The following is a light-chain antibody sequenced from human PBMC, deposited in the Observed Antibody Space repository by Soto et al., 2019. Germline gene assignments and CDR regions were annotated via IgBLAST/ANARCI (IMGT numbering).Light chain of an antibody. CDR3: QQYNSFSRMYT. V-gene: IGKV1-5*03. CDR2: KAS. Sequence: DIQMTQSPSSLSASVGDRVTITCRASQSIGSCLAWYQQKPGKAPKLLIYKASHLESGVPSRFSGSGSGTEFTLTISSLQPDDFATYYCQQYNSFSRMYTFGQGTKVEIK. J-gene: IGKJ2*01. CDR1: QSIGSC.